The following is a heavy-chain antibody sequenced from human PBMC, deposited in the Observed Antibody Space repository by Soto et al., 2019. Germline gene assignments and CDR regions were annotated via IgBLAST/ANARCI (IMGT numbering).Heavy chain of an antibody. J-gene: IGHJ4*02. CDR2: INAGNGNT. V-gene: IGHV1-3*01. CDR1: GYTFTSYA. Sequence: ASMKVSCKASGYTFTSYAMHLGRQAPGQRLEWIGWINAGNGNTKYSQKFQGRVTITRDTSASTAYMELTSLRSEDTAVYYCARSSGYYYVDYWGQGTLVTV. CDR3: ARSSGYYYVDY. D-gene: IGHD3-22*01.